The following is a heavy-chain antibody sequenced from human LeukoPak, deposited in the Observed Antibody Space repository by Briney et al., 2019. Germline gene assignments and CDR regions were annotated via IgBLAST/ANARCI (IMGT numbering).Heavy chain of an antibody. CDR2: IYYSGST. J-gene: IGHJ5*02. Sequence: SETLSLTCTVSGGSISSYYWSWIRQPPGKGLERIGYIYYSGSTNYNPSLKSRVTISVDTSKNQFSLKLSSVTAADTAVYYCARVLVVPAAILEWFDPGGQGTLVTVSS. CDR3: ARVLVVPAAILEWFDP. CDR1: GGSISSYY. V-gene: IGHV4-59*01. D-gene: IGHD2-2*02.